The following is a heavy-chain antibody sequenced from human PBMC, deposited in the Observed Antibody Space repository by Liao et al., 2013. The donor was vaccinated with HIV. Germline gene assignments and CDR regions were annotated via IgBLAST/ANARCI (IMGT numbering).Heavy chain of an antibody. Sequence: QVQLQESGPGLVKPSETLSLTCTVSGGSIRSYYWSWIRQPPGKGLEWIGYIYYSGSTNYNPSLKSRVTISVDTSKNQFSLKLSSVTAADTAVYYCARDQGLYCSSTSCYPDWFDPWGQGTLVTVSS. J-gene: IGHJ5*02. CDR2: IYYSGST. V-gene: IGHV4-59*01. CDR1: GGSIRSYY. CDR3: ARDQGLYCSSTSCYPDWFDP. D-gene: IGHD2-2*01.